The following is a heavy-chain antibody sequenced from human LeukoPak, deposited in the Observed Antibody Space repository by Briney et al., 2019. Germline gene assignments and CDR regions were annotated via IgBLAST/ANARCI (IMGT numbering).Heavy chain of an antibody. CDR2: MNPNSGNT. CDR1: GYTFTSYD. Sequence: ASVKVSCKASGYTFTSYDINCVRQATGQGLEWMGWMNPNSGNTGYAQKFQGRVTMTRNTSISTAYMELSSLRSEDTAVYYCARSRSSGWLYYYYYYMAVWGKGTTVTVSS. D-gene: IGHD6-19*01. J-gene: IGHJ6*03. V-gene: IGHV1-8*01. CDR3: ARSRSSGWLYYYYYYMAV.